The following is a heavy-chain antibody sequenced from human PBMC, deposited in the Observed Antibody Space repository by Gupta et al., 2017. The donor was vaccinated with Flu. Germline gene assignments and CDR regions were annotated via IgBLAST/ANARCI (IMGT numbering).Heavy chain of an antibody. CDR3: AKDMVRGVITTGYYYYYGMDV. V-gene: IGHV3-30*18. J-gene: IGHJ6*02. Sequence: NSCVLPVRQAPGKGLEWVAVISYDGSNKYYADSVKGRFTISRDNSKNTLYLQMNSLRAEDTAVYYCAKDMVRGVITTGYYYYYGMDVWGQGTTVTVSS. CDR1: NSC. D-gene: IGHD3-10*01. CDR2: ISYDGSNK.